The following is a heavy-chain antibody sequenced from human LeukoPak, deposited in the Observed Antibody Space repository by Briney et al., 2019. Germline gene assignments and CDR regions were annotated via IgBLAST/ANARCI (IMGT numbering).Heavy chain of an antibody. CDR2: IYHSGST. CDR3: ARHAAFAEYQSHLTHFDY. D-gene: IGHD2-2*01. Sequence: SETLSLTCTVSGGSIRGYYWSWIRQPPGKGLEWIGYIYHSGSTNYNSSLKSRVTISVDTSKNQFSLKLSSVTAADTAVYYCARHAAFAEYQSHLTHFDYWGQGTLVTVSS. CDR1: GGSIRGYY. J-gene: IGHJ4*02. V-gene: IGHV4-59*08.